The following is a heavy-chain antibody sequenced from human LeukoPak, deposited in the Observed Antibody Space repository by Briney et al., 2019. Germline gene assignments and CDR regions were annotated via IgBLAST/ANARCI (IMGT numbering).Heavy chain of an antibody. CDR1: GYTFTGYY. J-gene: IGHJ4*02. CDR3: ARDRSVVVPAATVDY. V-gene: IGHV1-2*02. Sequence: ASVKVSCKASGYTFTGYYMHWVRQAPGQGLEWMGWINPNSGGTNYVQKFQGRVTMTRDTSISTAYMELSRLRSDDTAVYYCARDRSVVVPAATVDYWGQGTLVTVSS. CDR2: INPNSGGT. D-gene: IGHD2-2*01.